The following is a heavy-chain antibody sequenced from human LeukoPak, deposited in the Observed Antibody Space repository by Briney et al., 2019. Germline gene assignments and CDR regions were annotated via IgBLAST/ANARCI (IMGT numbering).Heavy chain of an antibody. CDR3: ARDSSSDLDY. CDR2: IYYSGST. D-gene: IGHD6-6*01. Sequence: SETLSLTCTVSGGSISSSSYYWGWIRQPPGKGLEWIGSIYYSGSTYYNPSLKSRVTMSVDTSKNQFSLKLSSVTAADTAVYYCARDSSSDLDYWGQGTLVTVSS. CDR1: GGSISSSSYY. V-gene: IGHV4-39*02. J-gene: IGHJ4*02.